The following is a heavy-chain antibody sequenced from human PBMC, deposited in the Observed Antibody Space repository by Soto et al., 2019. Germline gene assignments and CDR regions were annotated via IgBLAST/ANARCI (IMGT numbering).Heavy chain of an antibody. Sequence: GGSLRLSCAASGFTFSSYGMHWVRQAPGKGLEWVGFIRSKAYGGTTEYAASVKGRFAISRDDSKSIAYLQMNSLKTEDTAVYYCTRRGYYGSGSYYKWASLAFDIWGQGTMVTVSS. D-gene: IGHD3-10*01. CDR2: IRSKAYGGTT. CDR1: GFTFSSYG. CDR3: TRRGYYGSGSYYKWASLAFDI. V-gene: IGHV3-49*04. J-gene: IGHJ3*02.